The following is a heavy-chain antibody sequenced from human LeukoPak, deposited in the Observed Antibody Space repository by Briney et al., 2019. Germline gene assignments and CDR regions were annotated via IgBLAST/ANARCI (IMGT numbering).Heavy chain of an antibody. CDR2: IYHSGST. J-gene: IGHJ4*02. D-gene: IGHD3-22*01. V-gene: IGHV4-30-2*01. CDR3: ARADGYYYDSSGLGLALDY. Sequence: PSETLSRTCAVSGGSISSGGYSWSWIRQPPGKGLEWIGYIYHSGSTYYNPSLKSRVTISADRSKNQFSLKLSSVTAADTAVYYCARADGYYYDSSGLGLALDYWGQGTLVTVSS. CDR1: GGSISSGGYS.